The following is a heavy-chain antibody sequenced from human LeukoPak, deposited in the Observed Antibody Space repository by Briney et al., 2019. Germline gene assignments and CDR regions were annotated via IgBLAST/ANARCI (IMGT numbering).Heavy chain of an antibody. CDR1: GGSVSNYY. Sequence: SETLSLTCTVSGGSVSNYYWSWIRQPPGKGLEWIGNIYYSVSTNYNPSLNSRVTISLDTSKKLFFLKLRSVTAADTAVYYCARSGADYDFYFYMDVWGNGTTVTVTS. V-gene: IGHV4-59*08. CDR3: ARSGADYDFYFYMDV. J-gene: IGHJ6*03. CDR2: IYYSVST.